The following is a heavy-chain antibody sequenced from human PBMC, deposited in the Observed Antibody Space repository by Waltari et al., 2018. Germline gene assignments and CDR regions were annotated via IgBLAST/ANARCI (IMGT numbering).Heavy chain of an antibody. CDR1: GYSISSGYY. D-gene: IGHD3-16*01. J-gene: IGHJ4*02. V-gene: IGHV4-38-2*01. Sequence: QVQLQESGPGLVKPSETLSLTCAVSGYSISSGYYWGWIRQPPGKGLEWIGSIYHSGATYYNPSLKSRVTISVDTSKNQFSLKLSSVTAADTAVYYCARLSGGELHFFDYWGQGTLVTVSS. CDR2: IYHSGAT. CDR3: ARLSGGELHFFDY.